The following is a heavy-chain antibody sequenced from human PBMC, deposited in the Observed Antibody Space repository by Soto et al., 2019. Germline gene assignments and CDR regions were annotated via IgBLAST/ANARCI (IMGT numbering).Heavy chain of an antibody. D-gene: IGHD1-1*01. CDR1: GYTFTGYY. CDR3: AREIVTTGEYYFDS. Sequence: GASVKVSCKASGYTFTGYYMHWVRQAPGQGLEWMGWINPNSGGTNYAQKFQGWVTMTRDTSISTAYMELSRLRSDDTAVYYCAREIVTTGEYYFDSWGQGTLVTVSS. V-gene: IGHV1-2*04. CDR2: INPNSGGT. J-gene: IGHJ4*02.